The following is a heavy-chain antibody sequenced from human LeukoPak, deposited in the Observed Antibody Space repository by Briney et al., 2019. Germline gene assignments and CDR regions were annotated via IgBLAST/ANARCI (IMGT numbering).Heavy chain of an antibody. J-gene: IGHJ6*04. CDR2: IKSKTDGGTT. CDR3: TTKPCSSTSCYYYYGMDV. V-gene: IGHV3-15*01. D-gene: IGHD2-2*01. CDR1: GFTFSNAW. Sequence: GGSLRLSCAASGFTFSNAWMSWVRQAPGKGLEWVGRIKSKTDGGTTDYAAPVKGRFTISRDDSQNTLYLQMNSLKTEDTAVYYCTTKPCSSTSCYYYYGMDVWGKGTTVTVSS.